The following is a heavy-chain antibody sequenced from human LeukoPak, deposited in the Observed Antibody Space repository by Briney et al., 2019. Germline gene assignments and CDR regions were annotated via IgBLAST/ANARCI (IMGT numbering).Heavy chain of an antibody. CDR2: VDPEDGET. J-gene: IGHJ4*02. Sequence: ASVKVSCKVSGYTFTDYYMHWVQQAPGKGLEWVGLVDPEDGETIYAEKFQGRVTITADTSTDTAYMELSSLRSEDTAVYYFVAQKWLLPFDYWGQGTPATVSS. V-gene: IGHV1-69-2*01. CDR1: GYTFTDYY. CDR3: VAQKWLLPFDY. D-gene: IGHD3-22*01.